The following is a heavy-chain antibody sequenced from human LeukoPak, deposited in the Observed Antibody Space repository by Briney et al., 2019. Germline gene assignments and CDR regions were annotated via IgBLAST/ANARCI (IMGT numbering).Heavy chain of an antibody. CDR2: MNPNSGNT. D-gene: IGHD3-3*01. V-gene: IGHV1-8*01. CDR1: GYTFTSYD. CDR3: AREGYYDFWSGYYFWLLDYYGMDV. Sequence: ASVKVSCKASGYTFTSYDINWVRQATGQGLEWMGWMNPNSGNTGYAQKFQGRVTMTRNTSISTAYMELSSLRSEDTAVYYCAREGYYDFWSGYYFWLLDYYGMDVWGQGTTVTVSS. J-gene: IGHJ6*02.